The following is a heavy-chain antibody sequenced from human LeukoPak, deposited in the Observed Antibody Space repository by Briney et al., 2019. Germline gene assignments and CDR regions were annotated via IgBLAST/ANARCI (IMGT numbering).Heavy chain of an antibody. V-gene: IGHV5-51*01. Sequence: LRESRKISCKGSGSSFTSYWIGWVRQMPGKGLEWMGIIYPGDSDTRYSPSFQGQVTISADKSISTAYLPWSSLKASDTAMYYCARQNGLSGYNGIDYWGQGTLVTVSS. J-gene: IGHJ4*02. CDR1: GSSFTSYW. CDR2: IYPGDSDT. CDR3: ARQNGLSGYNGIDY. D-gene: IGHD5-24*01.